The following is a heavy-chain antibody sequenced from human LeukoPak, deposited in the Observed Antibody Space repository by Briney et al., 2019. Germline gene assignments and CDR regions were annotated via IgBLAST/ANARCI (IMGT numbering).Heavy chain of an antibody. Sequence: GGSLRLSCVASGFTFNDAWLNWVRQAPGKGLEWVGRIKTKGEGGTIDYAAPVKDRFTISREDSKNTLYLQMNSLKTEDTAVYYCTRDRPQLDTDYYYMDVWGKGTTVTVSS. CDR3: TRDRPQLDTDYYYMDV. V-gene: IGHV3-15*01. D-gene: IGHD6-13*01. CDR1: GFTFNDAW. CDR2: IKTKGEGGTI. J-gene: IGHJ6*03.